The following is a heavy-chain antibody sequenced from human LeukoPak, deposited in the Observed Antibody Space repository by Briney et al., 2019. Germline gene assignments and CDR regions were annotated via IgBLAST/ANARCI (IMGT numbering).Heavy chain of an antibody. CDR3: ARLSQSTSWYDDY. CDR2: IYNSENA. V-gene: IGHV4-4*07. CDR1: GGSISGYY. D-gene: IGHD6-13*01. Sequence: SETLSLTCSVSGGSISGYYWCWIRQPAGKGLEWIGRIYNSENANYNPSLRSRVSMSVDTSKNQFSLKLSSVTAADTAVYYRARLSQSTSWYDDYWGQGTLVTVSS. J-gene: IGHJ4*02.